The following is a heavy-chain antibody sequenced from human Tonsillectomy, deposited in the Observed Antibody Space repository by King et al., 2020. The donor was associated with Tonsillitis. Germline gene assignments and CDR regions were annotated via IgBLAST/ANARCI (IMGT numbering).Heavy chain of an antibody. D-gene: IGHD4-17*01. CDR2: IGNSGTYT. CDR1: GFTFSDYY. J-gene: IGHJ4*02. Sequence: VQLVESGGGLVKPGGSLRLSYAASGFTFSDYYMSWIRQAPGKGLEWVSHIGNSGTYTNYADSVKGRFSISRDNAKNSVYLQMNILRAEDTAVYHCAGDISNYGFDYWGQGTLVTVSS. V-gene: IGHV3-11*05. CDR3: AGDISNYGFDY.